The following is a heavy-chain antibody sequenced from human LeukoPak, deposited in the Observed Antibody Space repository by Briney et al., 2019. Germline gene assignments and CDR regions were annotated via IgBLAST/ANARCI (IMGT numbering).Heavy chain of an antibody. V-gene: IGHV4-39*07. CDR2: VYYSGST. CDR1: GGSISSSSYY. D-gene: IGHD2-2*01. CDR3: ARLLVVEGFDF. J-gene: IGHJ4*02. Sequence: NPSETLSLTCTVSGGSISSSSYYWGWIRQPPGKGLEWIGSVYYSGSTYYNPSLKSRVTITIDTSKNQFSSKVCSVTATDTAVYYCARLLVVEGFDFWGQGTLVTVSS.